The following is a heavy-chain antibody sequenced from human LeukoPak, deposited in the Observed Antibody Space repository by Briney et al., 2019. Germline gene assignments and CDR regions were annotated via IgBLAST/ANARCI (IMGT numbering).Heavy chain of an antibody. Sequence: SETLSLTCTVSGYSISSGYYWGWIRQPPGKGLEWIGSIYHSGSTYYNPSLKSRVTISVGTSKNQFSLKLSSVTAADTAVYYCARAVVVAGIFYFDYWGQGTLVTVSS. CDR2: IYHSGST. CDR1: GYSISSGYY. CDR3: ARAVVVAGIFYFDY. J-gene: IGHJ4*02. D-gene: IGHD2-15*01. V-gene: IGHV4-38-2*02.